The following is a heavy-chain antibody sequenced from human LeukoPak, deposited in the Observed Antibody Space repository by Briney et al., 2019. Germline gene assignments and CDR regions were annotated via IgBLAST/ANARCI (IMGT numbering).Heavy chain of an antibody. CDR2: IYTSGST. Sequence: PSETLSLTCTVSGGSISSGSYYWSWIRQPAGKGLEWIGRIYTSGSTNYNPSLKSRVTISVDTSKNQFSLKLSSVTAADTAVYYCARDHHRSVRLRDYYYMDVWGKGTTVTVSS. J-gene: IGHJ6*03. CDR1: GGSISSGSYY. CDR3: ARDHHRSVRLRDYYYMDV. V-gene: IGHV4-61*02. D-gene: IGHD5-12*01.